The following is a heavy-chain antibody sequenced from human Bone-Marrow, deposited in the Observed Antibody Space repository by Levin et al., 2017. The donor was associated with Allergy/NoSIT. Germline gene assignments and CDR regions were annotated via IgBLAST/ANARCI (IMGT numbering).Heavy chain of an antibody. J-gene: IGHJ2*01. V-gene: IGHV3-23*01. CDR3: AKDEAVAGRNWYFDL. CDR2: ISGSGGST. D-gene: IGHD6-19*01. Sequence: GGSLRLSCAASGFTFSSYAMSWVRQAPGKGLEWVSAISGSGGSTYYADSVKGRFTISRDNSKNTLYLQMNSLRAEDTAVYYCAKDEAVAGRNWYFDLWGRGTLVTVSS. CDR1: GFTFSSYA.